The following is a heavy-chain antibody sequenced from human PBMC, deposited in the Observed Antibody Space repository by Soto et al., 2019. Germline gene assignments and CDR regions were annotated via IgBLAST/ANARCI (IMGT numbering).Heavy chain of an antibody. CDR2: IFDSGSS. V-gene: IGHV4-59*01. CDR3: ARGFPYCTSGTCYPPVDY. CDR1: GGSISSYF. Sequence: NPSETLSLTCTVSGGSISSYFCGWIRQPPGKGLEWIGYIFDSGSSNYHPSLQSRVTISVDTSRNQFSLQLTSVTAADTAVYYCARGFPYCTSGTCYPPVDYWGQGTLVTVS. D-gene: IGHD2-2*01. J-gene: IGHJ4*02.